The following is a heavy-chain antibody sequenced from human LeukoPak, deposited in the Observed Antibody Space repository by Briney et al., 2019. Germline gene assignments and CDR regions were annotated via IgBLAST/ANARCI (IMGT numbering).Heavy chain of an antibody. CDR3: AKVIATTDY. J-gene: IGHJ4*02. CDR1: GFTVSSNY. CDR2: ISGSGGST. D-gene: IGHD3-22*01. V-gene: IGHV3-23*01. Sequence: GGSLRLSCAASGFTVSSNYLSWVRQAPGKGLEWVSAISGSGGSTYYADSVKGRFTISRDNSKNTLYLQMNSLRAEDTAVYYCAKVIATTDYWGQGTLVTVSS.